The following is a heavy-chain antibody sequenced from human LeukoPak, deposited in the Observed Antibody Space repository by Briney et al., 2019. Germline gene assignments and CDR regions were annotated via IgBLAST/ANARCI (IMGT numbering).Heavy chain of an antibody. J-gene: IGHJ4*02. V-gene: IGHV4-4*07. CDR3: ARDGGADSGGYYYGY. CDR1: GGSMRGYF. CDR2: IYVTGST. D-gene: IGHD3-22*01. Sequence: PSETLSLTCNVSGGSMRGYFWSWIRQPAGEGLEWIGRIYVTGSTSYNPSLKGRVTMSVDKSKNQFSLKLNSVTAADTAVYYCARDGGADSGGYYYGYRGQGTLVTVSS.